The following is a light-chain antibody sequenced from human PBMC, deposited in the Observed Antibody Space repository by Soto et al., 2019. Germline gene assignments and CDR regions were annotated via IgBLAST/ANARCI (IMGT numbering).Light chain of an antibody. Sequence: EIVLTQSPGTLSLSPGERATLSCRASQSVSSSCLGWYQQKPGQAHRLLIYDAYSRVTGSPDRFSGSGSGTDFTLTISRLEPEDFAVYYCQQYCSSPITFGQGTRLEIK. CDR1: QSVSSSC. J-gene: IGKJ5*01. CDR2: DAY. V-gene: IGKV3-20*01. CDR3: QQYCSSPIT.